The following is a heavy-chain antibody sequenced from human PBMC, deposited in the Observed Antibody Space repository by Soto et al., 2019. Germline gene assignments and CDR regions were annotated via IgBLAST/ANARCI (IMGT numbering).Heavy chain of an antibody. CDR2: IYYSGST. Sequence: PSETLSLTCTVSGGSIISGDYYWILIRQPPGKGLEWIGYIYYSGSTYYNPSLKSRVTISVDTSKNQFSLKLSSVTAADTAVYYCARAFDILTRYYFDYWGQGTLVTVSS. CDR1: GGSIISGDYY. CDR3: ARAFDILTRYYFDY. J-gene: IGHJ4*02. D-gene: IGHD3-9*01. V-gene: IGHV4-30-4*01.